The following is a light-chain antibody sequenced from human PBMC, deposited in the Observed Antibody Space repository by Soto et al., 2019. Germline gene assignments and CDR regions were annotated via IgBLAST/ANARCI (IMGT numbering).Light chain of an antibody. CDR2: GTY. CDR1: QSVRKN. CDR3: QQFDDWPT. Sequence: EIVMTQSPATLLLSTAATATLSCSASQSVRKNLAWYQQKPGQAPRLLNYGTYNRGTGIPDRISSSRSGKEFTLTISSLQSEDFGVYYCQQFDDWPTFGQGTKVDIK. V-gene: IGKV3-15*01. J-gene: IGKJ1*01.